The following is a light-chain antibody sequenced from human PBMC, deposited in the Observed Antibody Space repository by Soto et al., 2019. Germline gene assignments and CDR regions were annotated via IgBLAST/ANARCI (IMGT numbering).Light chain of an antibody. J-gene: IGKJ1*01. V-gene: IGKV1-39*01. CDR2: AAS. CDR1: QSIRSD. CDR3: QQSYSTPLA. Sequence: DIQMTQSPSSLSASVGDRFTITCRASQSIRSDLNWYQQKPGKAPNLLIYAASSLQSGVPPRFSGSGSGTDFTLTITSLQPEDFATYYCQQSYSTPLAFGHGTKVDIK.